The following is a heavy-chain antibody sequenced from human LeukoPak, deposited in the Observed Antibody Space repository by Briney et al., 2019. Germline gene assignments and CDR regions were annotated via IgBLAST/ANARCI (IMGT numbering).Heavy chain of an antibody. Sequence: PSETLSLTCTVSGGSISSSSYYWGWIRQPPGKGLEWIGSIYYSGSTYYNPSLKSRVTISVDTSKNQFSLKLSSVTAADTAVYYCAMRSGSYYADYWGQGTLVTVSS. CDR3: AMRSGSYYADY. J-gene: IGHJ4*02. V-gene: IGHV4-39*01. D-gene: IGHD3-10*01. CDR1: GGSISSSSYY. CDR2: IYYSGST.